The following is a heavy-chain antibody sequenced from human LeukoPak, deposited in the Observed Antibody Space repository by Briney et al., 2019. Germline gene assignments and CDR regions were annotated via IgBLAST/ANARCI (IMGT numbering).Heavy chain of an antibody. V-gene: IGHV3-23*01. CDR3: AKDGGLWVSAHWGDS. CDR1: GFTFSSYT. Sequence: GGSLRLSCAAFGFTFSSYTMSWVRQAPGKGLEWVSTITTSDGNTYYADSVKGRFTVSRDNSKNTLFLQMNSLRAEDTAVYYCAKDGGLWVSAHWGDSWGRGTLVTVSS. CDR2: ITTSDGNT. D-gene: IGHD7-27*01. J-gene: IGHJ4*02.